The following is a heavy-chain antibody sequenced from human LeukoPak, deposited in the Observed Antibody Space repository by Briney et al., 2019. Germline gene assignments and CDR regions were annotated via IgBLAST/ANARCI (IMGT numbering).Heavy chain of an antibody. CDR1: GGSFSGYY. V-gene: IGHV4-34*01. CDR3: ARGRPGGRNWFGP. CDR2: INHSGST. Sequence: PSETLSLTRAVYGGSFSGYYWSWIRQPPGKGLEWIGEINHSGSTYYNPSLKSRVTISVDTSKNQFSLKLSSVTAADTAVYYCARGRPGGRNWFGPWGQGTLVTVSS. J-gene: IGHJ5*02.